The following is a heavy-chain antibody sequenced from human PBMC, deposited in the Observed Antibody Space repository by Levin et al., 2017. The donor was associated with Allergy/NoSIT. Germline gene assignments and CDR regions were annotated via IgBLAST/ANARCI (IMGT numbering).Heavy chain of an antibody. Sequence: ASVKVSCKASGYSFTAYYIHWFRQAPGQRLEWMGWINPKIGATNSAQKFQGRVTMTSDSSVSTVYMELRSLRSDDSAVYYCTRDQIYWYFDLWGRGTPVTVSS. V-gene: IGHV1-2*02. J-gene: IGHJ2*01. CDR1: GYSFTAYY. CDR3: TRDQIYWYFDL. CDR2: INPKIGAT.